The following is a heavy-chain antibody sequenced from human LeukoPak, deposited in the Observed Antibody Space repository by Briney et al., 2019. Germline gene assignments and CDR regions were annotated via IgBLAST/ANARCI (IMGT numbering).Heavy chain of an antibody. CDR1: GITFSSHG. Sequence: PGGSLRLSCAASGITFSSHGMHWVRQAPGKGLEWVAYMWFDGRDQDYADSVKGRFTISRDNSKNTLYLQMNSLRAEDTAVYYCAKDLRYFDWSLGGAFDYWGQGTLVTVSS. J-gene: IGHJ4*02. V-gene: IGHV3-30*02. CDR2: MWFDGRDQ. CDR3: AKDLRYFDWSLGGAFDY. D-gene: IGHD3-9*01.